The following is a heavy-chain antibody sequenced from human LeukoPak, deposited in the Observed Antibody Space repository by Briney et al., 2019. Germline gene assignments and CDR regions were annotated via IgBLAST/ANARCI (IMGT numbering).Heavy chain of an antibody. CDR1: GFTFSSYA. D-gene: IGHD1-26*01. V-gene: IGHV3-23*01. CDR2: ISGSGVGT. J-gene: IGHJ4*02. CDR3: ARKIEDGSYYGTFDY. Sequence: GGSLRLSCAAAGFTFSSYAMSWVRQTPGKGLEWVSTISGSGVGTYYADSVKGRFTISRDNSKNTLYLQMNSLRAEDTAVYYCARKIEDGSYYGTFDYWGQGTLVTVSS.